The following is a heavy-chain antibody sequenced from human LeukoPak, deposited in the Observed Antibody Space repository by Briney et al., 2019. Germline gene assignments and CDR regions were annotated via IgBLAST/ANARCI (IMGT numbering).Heavy chain of an antibody. CDR2: ISYDGSNK. D-gene: IGHD1-26*01. CDR1: GFTFSSYA. CDR3: ARDSPRIVGATFLYYFDY. V-gene: IGHV3-30-3*01. J-gene: IGHJ4*02. Sequence: GGSLRLSCAAAGFTFSSYAMQWVRQAPGKGLEWVAVISYDGSNKYYADSVKGRFTISRDNSKNTLYLQMNSLRAEDTAVYYCARDSPRIVGATFLYYFDYWGQGTVVTVSS.